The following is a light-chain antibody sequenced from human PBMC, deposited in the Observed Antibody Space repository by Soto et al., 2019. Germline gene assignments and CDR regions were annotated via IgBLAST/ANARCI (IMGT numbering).Light chain of an antibody. Sequence: DIQMTQSPSTLSASVGDRVTITCRASQSISSWLAWYQQKPGKAPKLLIYDASSLESGVPSRFSASGFGTEFTLTISSLQPDDFATYYFQQYNSYSGTFGQGTKVDIK. V-gene: IGKV1-5*01. J-gene: IGKJ1*01. CDR1: QSISSW. CDR3: QQYNSYSGT. CDR2: DAS.